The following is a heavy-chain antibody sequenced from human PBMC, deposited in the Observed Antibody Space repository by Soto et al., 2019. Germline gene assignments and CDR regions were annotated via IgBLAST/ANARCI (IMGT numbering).Heavy chain of an antibody. CDR3: GKDLTGEFDY. CDR1: GFTFRNYW. D-gene: IGHD7-27*01. V-gene: IGHV3-74*01. Sequence: EVQLVESGGGLVQPGGSLRLSCAASGFTFRNYWMHWVRQVPGRGLVWVSRTNEDGSRIDYADSVRGRFTISRDNARNTLYLQMNSLRAEDTAVYYCGKDLTGEFDYWGQGPLVTVSS. CDR2: TNEDGSRI. J-gene: IGHJ4*02.